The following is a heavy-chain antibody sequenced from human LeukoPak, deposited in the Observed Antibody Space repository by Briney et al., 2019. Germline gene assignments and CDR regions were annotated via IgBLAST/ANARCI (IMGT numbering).Heavy chain of an antibody. CDR2: IKQDGSEK. D-gene: IGHD2-15*01. Sequence: GGSLRLSCAASGFTFSSYWMSWVRQAPGKGLEWVANIKQDGSEKYYVDSVKGRFTISRDNSKNTLYLQMNSLRAEDTAVYYCARGGEAIVVVVAATGPIDYWGQGTLVTVSS. V-gene: IGHV3-7*01. CDR1: GFTFSSYW. CDR3: ARGGEAIVVVVAATGPIDY. J-gene: IGHJ4*02.